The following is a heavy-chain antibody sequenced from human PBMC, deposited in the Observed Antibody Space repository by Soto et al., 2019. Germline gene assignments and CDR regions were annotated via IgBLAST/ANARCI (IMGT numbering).Heavy chain of an antibody. CDR3: ARDSNGIAVAGPQYYYYGMDV. Sequence: GGSLRLSCAASGFTFSSYAMHWVRQAPGKGLEWVAVISYDGSNKYYADSVKGRFTISRDNSKNTLYLQMNSLRAEGTAVYYCARDSNGIAVAGPQYYYYGMDVWGQGTTVTVSS. V-gene: IGHV3-30-3*01. J-gene: IGHJ6*02. CDR2: ISYDGSNK. CDR1: GFTFSSYA. D-gene: IGHD6-19*01.